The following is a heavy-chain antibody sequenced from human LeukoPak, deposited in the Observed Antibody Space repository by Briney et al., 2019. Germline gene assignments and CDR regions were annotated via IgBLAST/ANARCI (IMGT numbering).Heavy chain of an antibody. V-gene: IGHV1-18*01. CDR3: AREDCGGDCYSPPYAFDI. D-gene: IGHD2-21*02. J-gene: IGHJ3*02. Sequence: ASVKVSCKASGYTFTSYGISWVRQAPGQGLEWMGWISAYNGNTNYAQKLQGRVTMATDTSTSTAYVELRSLRSDDTAVYYCAREDCGGDCYSPPYAFDIWGQGTMVTVSS. CDR2: ISAYNGNT. CDR1: GYTFTSYG.